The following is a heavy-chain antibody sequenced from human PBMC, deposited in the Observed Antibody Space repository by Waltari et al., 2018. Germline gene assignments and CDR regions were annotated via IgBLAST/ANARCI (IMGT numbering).Heavy chain of an antibody. D-gene: IGHD2-15*01. Sequence: QVQLVQSGAEVKKPGASVKVSCKASGYTFTSYDINWVRQATGQGLEWIGSIYHSGSTYYNPSLKSRVTISVDTSKNQFSLKLSSVTAADTAVYYCARQELGYCSGGSCPGTYFDYWGQGTLVTVSS. CDR3: ARQELGYCSGGSCPGTYFDY. J-gene: IGHJ4*02. CDR2: IYHSGST. CDR1: GYTFTSYDI. V-gene: IGHV4-38-2*02.